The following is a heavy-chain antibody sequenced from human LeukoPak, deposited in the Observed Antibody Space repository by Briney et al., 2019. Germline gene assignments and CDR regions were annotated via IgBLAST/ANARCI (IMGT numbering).Heavy chain of an antibody. J-gene: IGHJ5*02. CDR2: IIPILGIA. Sequence: SVKVSCKASGGTFSSYAISWVRQAPGQGLEWMGRIIPILGIANYAQKFQGRVTIAADKSTSTAYMELSSLRSEDTAVYYCARIVAAMIWFDPWGQGTLVTVSS. V-gene: IGHV1-69*04. CDR1: GGTFSSYA. D-gene: IGHD6-13*01. CDR3: ARIVAAMIWFDP.